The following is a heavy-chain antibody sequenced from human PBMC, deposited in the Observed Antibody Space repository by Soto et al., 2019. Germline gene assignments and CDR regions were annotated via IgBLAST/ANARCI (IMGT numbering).Heavy chain of an antibody. CDR2: IYPGDSDT. CDR3: ARIPLGYCSSTSCSPENWFDP. V-gene: IGHV5-51*01. CDR1: GYSFTSYW. J-gene: IGHJ5*02. D-gene: IGHD2-2*01. Sequence: GESLKISCKGSGYSFTSYWIGWVRQMPGKGLEWMGIIYPGDSDTRYSPSFQGQVTISADKSISTAYLQWSSLKASDTAMYYYARIPLGYCSSTSCSPENWFDPWGQGTLVTVSS.